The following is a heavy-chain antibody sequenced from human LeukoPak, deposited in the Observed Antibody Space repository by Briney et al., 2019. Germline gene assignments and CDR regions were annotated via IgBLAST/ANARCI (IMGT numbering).Heavy chain of an antibody. D-gene: IGHD2-15*01. CDR1: SYCISGGNY. CDR2: FYQRGGT. J-gene: IGHJ4*02. CDR3: ARTWSRIRRFDY. V-gene: IGHV4-38-2*01. Sequence: SETLSLTCAVSSYCISGGNYGGWFPRPQGKGLEGMGKFYQRGGTNYDPSLKRRVTISVDTSKNQFSLKLSSVTAADTAVYYCARTWSRIRRFDYWGQGTLVTVSS.